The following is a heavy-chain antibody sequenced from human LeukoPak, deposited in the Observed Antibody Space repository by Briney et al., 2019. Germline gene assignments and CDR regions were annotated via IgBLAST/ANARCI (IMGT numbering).Heavy chain of an antibody. V-gene: IGHV1-69*04. J-gene: IGHJ4*02. CDR1: TFISYT. D-gene: IGHD3-22*01. Sequence: TFISYTXSWVRQAPGQGLEWMGRIIPILGIANYAQKFQGRVTITADKSTSTAYMELSSLRSGDTAVYYRAREVPGIVVDWGQGTLVTVSS. CDR2: IIPILGIA. CDR3: AREVPGIVVD.